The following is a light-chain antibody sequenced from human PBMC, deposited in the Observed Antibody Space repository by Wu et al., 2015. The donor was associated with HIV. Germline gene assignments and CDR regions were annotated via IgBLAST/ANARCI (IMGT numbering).Light chain of an antibody. V-gene: IGKV3-20*01. Sequence: EIILTQSPATLSLSPGERATLSCRASQSVSTYLAWYQQKFGQAPRLLIYGSSFRATGIPDRFSGSGSGTDFSLTISRLEPEDFAVYYCQRYGSSSYTFGQGTKLETK. CDR3: QRYGSSSYT. CDR1: QSVSTY. CDR2: GSS. J-gene: IGKJ2*01.